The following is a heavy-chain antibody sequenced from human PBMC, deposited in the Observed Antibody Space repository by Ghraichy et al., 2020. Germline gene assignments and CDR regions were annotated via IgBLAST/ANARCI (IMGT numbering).Heavy chain of an antibody. CDR2: IYYSGST. V-gene: IGHV4-59*01. J-gene: IGHJ6*03. Sequence: SETLSLTCTVSGGSISSYYWSWIRQPPGKGLEWIGYIYYSGSTNYNPSLKSRVTISVDMSKNQFSLKLSSATAADTAVYYCARTRWGYCINGVCPDAAYYNYYMDVWGKGTTVTVSS. CDR1: GGSISSYY. D-gene: IGHD2-8*01. CDR3: ARTRWGYCINGVCPDAAYYNYYMDV.